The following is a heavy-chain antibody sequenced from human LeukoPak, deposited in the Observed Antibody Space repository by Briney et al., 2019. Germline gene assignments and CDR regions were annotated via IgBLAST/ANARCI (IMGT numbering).Heavy chain of an antibody. J-gene: IGHJ4*02. CDR2: ISYDGSNK. Sequence: GGSLRLSCAVSGFTFSSYAMHWVRQAPGKGLERVAVISYDGSNKYYADSVKGRFTISRDNSKNTLYLQMNSLRAEDTAVYYCARIDYGDYGLGYWGQGTLVTVSS. CDR1: GFTFSSYA. D-gene: IGHD4-17*01. V-gene: IGHV3-30*04. CDR3: ARIDYGDYGLGY.